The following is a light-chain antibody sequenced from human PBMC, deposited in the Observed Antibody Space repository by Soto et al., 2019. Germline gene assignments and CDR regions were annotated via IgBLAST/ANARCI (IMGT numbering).Light chain of an antibody. CDR3: GTWDSGLSVYV. CDR1: SSNIGNNY. Sequence: QSVLTQPPSVSAAPGQEVTISCSGSSSNIGNNYVSWYQQLPGTAPKLLIYDNNQRPSGSPDRFSGSKAGTSATLGITGLQTGDEADYYCGTWDSGLSVYVFGTGTKVTVL. J-gene: IGLJ1*01. CDR2: DNN. V-gene: IGLV1-51*01.